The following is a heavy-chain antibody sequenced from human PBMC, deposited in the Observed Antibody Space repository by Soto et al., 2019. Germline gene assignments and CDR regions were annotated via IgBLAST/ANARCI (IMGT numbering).Heavy chain of an antibody. CDR2: MYYSGST. J-gene: IGHJ4*02. CDR3: ARARAGLTPVH. D-gene: IGHD3-9*01. CDR1: GGSISSNY. V-gene: IGHV4-59*08. Sequence: SETLSLTCTVSGGSISSNYWTWIRQPPGKGLEWIGYMYYSGSTNYNPSLKSRVTISVDTSKNQFSLKLSSVTAADTAVYYCARARAGLTPVHWGQGTLVTVSS.